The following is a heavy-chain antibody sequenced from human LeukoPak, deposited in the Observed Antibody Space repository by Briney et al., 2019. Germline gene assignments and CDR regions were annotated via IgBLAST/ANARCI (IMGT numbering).Heavy chain of an antibody. CDR1: GFTFSSYW. V-gene: IGHV3-15*01. Sequence: PGGSLRLSCVASGFTFSSYWMTWVRQPPGKGLEWVGRIKSKTDGGTVDYAAPVKGRFTISRDDSINTLYLQVNSLKTEDTAMYYCIVSNYYSSGSYNFDSWGQGTLVTVSS. J-gene: IGHJ4*02. CDR2: IKSKTDGGTV. D-gene: IGHD3-10*01. CDR3: IVSNYYSSGSYNFDS.